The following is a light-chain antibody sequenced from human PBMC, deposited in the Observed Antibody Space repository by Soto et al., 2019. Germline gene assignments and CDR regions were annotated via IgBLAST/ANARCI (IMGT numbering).Light chain of an antibody. V-gene: IGKV3-15*01. Sequence: EIVLTQSPATLSLSPGERATLSCRASQSVSSRLAWYQQKPGQAPRLLIYQTSTRAAGIPPRFSGSGSGTEFTLTISGLQSEDFAVYYCQQYSDWAPWTFGQGTKVDIK. CDR2: QTS. CDR1: QSVSSR. J-gene: IGKJ1*01. CDR3: QQYSDWAPWT.